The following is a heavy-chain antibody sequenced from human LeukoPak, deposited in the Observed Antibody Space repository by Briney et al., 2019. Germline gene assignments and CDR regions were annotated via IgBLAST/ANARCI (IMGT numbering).Heavy chain of an antibody. CDR3: ARGPKWLIYYYYYMDV. Sequence: PSETLSLTCAVYGGSFSGYYWSWIRQPPGKGLEWIGEINHSGSTNYNPSLKSRVTISVDTSKNQFSLKLSSVTAADTAVYYCARGPKWLIYYYYYMDVWGKGTTVTISS. V-gene: IGHV4-34*01. J-gene: IGHJ6*03. CDR1: GGSFSGYY. D-gene: IGHD6-19*01. CDR2: INHSGST.